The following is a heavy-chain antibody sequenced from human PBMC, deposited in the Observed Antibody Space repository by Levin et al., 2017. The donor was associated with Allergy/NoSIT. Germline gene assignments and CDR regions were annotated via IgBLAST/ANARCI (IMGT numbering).Heavy chain of an antibody. Sequence: LSLTCAASGFTFSSYAMHWVRQAPGKGLEWVAVISYDGSNKYYADSVKGRFTISRDNSKNTLYLQMNSLRAEDTAVYYCARSHNTYYYGSGIHYYYGMDVWGQGTTVTVSS. CDR1: GFTFSSYA. CDR3: ARSHNTYYYGSGIHYYYGMDV. J-gene: IGHJ6*02. CDR2: ISYDGSNK. V-gene: IGHV3-30-3*01. D-gene: IGHD3-10*01.